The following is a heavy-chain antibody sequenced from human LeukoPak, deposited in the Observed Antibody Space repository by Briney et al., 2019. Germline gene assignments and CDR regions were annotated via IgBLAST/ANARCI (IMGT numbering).Heavy chain of an antibody. Sequence: SETLSLTCAVYGGSFSGYYWSWIRQPPGKGLEWIGEINHSGSTNYNPSLKSRVTISVDTSKNQFSLKLSSVTAADTAVYYCARSANSWYYYYGMDVWGQGTTVTVSS. V-gene: IGHV4-34*01. J-gene: IGHJ6*02. CDR3: ARSANSWYYYYGMDV. CDR2: INHSGST. CDR1: GGSFSGYY. D-gene: IGHD4-23*01.